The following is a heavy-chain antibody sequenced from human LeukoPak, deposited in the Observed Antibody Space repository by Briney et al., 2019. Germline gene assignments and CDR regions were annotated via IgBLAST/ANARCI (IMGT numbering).Heavy chain of an antibody. CDR3: AKASTYYDILTGGSYNWFDP. D-gene: IGHD3-9*01. J-gene: IGHJ5*02. Sequence: GGSLRLSCAASGFTFSSYAMSWGRQAPGKGLEWGSAISGSGGSTYYADSVKGRFTISRDNSKNTLYLQMNSLRAEDTAVYYCAKASTYYDILTGGSYNWFDPWGQGTLVTVSS. CDR2: ISGSGGST. V-gene: IGHV3-23*01. CDR1: GFTFSSYA.